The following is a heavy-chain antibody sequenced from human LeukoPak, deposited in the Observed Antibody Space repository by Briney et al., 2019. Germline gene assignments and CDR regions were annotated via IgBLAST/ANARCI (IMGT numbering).Heavy chain of an antibody. CDR3: TRGHWGLQS. D-gene: IGHD7-27*01. CDR2: IHHSGNS. CDR1: GASVTDYY. Sequence: SETLSLTCTVSGASVTDYYWSWIRQSPGKGLEWISYIHHSGNSDYNPPLRSRVTTSLDTSKNQFSLNLIPVTAADTAVYYCTRGHWGLQSWSQGTLVTVSS. V-gene: IGHV4-59*02. J-gene: IGHJ5*02.